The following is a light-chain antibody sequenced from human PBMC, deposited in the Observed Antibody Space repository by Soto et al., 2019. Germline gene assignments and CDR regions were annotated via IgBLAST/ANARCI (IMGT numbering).Light chain of an antibody. CDR2: RAS. CDR1: QKIDDW. J-gene: IGKJ1*01. Sequence: QMTHSPSTLAASVGDRVTITCRASQKIDDWMAWYQQKPGKAPKLLIYRASNLESGVPSRFSGSGSGTEFTLTISSLQPDDFATYYCQQYHRWTFGQGTKVDIK. V-gene: IGKV1-5*03. CDR3: QQYHRWT.